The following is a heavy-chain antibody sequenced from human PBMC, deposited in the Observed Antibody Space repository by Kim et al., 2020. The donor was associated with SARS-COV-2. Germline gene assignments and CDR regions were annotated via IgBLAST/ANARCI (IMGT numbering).Heavy chain of an antibody. J-gene: IGHJ1*01. CDR2: INPNSGGT. Sequence: ASVKVSCKASGYTFSDYYMHWVRQAPGQGLEWMGWINPNSGGTNYAQKFQGRVTMTRDTSVSTAYMELSRLTSDDTAVYYCARQAYYGSGSPPSGYWGQGTLVTVSS. CDR3: ARQAYYGSGSPPSGY. V-gene: IGHV1-2*02. CDR1: GYTFSDYY. D-gene: IGHD3-10*01.